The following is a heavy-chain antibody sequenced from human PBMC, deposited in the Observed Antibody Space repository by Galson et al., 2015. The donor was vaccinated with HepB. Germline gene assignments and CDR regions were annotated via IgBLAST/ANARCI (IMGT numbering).Heavy chain of an antibody. J-gene: IGHJ5*02. CDR3: TGLGTWFDP. D-gene: IGHD3-16*01. CDR2: TRNKANSYTT. V-gene: IGHV3-72*01. Sequence: SLRLSCAASGFTLSDQYMDWVRQAPGKGLEWVGRTRNKANSYTTQYAAFVKGRFTISRDDSKNSVHLQMNSLKTEDTALYYCTGLGTWFDPWGQGTLVTVSS. CDR1: GFTLSDQY.